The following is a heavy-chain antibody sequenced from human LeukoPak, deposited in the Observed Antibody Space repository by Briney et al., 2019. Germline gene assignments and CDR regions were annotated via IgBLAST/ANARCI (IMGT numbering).Heavy chain of an antibody. J-gene: IGHJ4*02. CDR1: GFTFSSYS. Sequence: TGGSLRLSCAASGFTFSSYSMNWVRQAPGKGLEWVSSISSSSSYIYYADSVKGRFTISRDNAKNSLYLQMNSLRAEDTAVYYCARDRGAPQNNSGSGYGGQGTLATVSS. V-gene: IGHV3-21*01. CDR3: ARDRGAPQNNSGSGY. CDR2: ISSSSSYI. D-gene: IGHD5-12*01.